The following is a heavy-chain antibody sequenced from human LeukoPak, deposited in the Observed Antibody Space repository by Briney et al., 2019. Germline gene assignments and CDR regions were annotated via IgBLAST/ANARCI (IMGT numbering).Heavy chain of an antibody. V-gene: IGHV1-18*01. CDR2: MSAYKGNK. D-gene: IGHD1-1*01. J-gene: IGHJ4*02. CDR3: ARGTDHRPFDY. Sequence: ASVTVSCKASGYTFTSYGISWVRQAPGQGLEWMGWMSAYKGNKNYAQKLQGRFTMTTDTSTSTAYMELRSLRSDDTAVYYCARGTDHRPFDYWGQGALVTVSS. CDR1: GYTFTSYG.